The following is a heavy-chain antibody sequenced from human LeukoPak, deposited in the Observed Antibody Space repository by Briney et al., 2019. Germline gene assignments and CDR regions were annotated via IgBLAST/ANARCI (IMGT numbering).Heavy chain of an antibody. V-gene: IGHV4-59*01. Sequence: SETLSLTCSVSGGSLKSYYWNWVRQPPGKGLEWIGYIYHSGSTNYNHSFRSRATISLDRSKSHFSLNLTSVTPADTAIYYCARVGGMTTINNAAFDIWGHRTMVTVSS. D-gene: IGHD4-4*01. CDR2: IYHSGST. CDR3: ARVGGMTTINNAAFDI. CDR1: GGSLKSYY. J-gene: IGHJ3*02.